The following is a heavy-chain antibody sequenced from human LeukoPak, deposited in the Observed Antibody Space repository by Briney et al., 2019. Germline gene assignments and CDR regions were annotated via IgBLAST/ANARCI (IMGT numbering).Heavy chain of an antibody. V-gene: IGHV4-61*02. CDR3: ARAPTVVRGVLDY. J-gene: IGHJ4*02. Sequence: SETLSLTCTVSGGSISSGSYYWSWIRQPAGKGLEWIGRIYTSGSTNYNPSLKSRVTISVDTSKNQFSLKLSSVTAADTAVYYCARAPTVVRGVLDYWGQGTLVTVSS. CDR2: IYTSGST. D-gene: IGHD4-23*01. CDR1: GGSISSGSYY.